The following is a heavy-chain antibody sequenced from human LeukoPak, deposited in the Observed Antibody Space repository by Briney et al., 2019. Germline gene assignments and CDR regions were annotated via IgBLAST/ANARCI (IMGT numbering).Heavy chain of an antibody. CDR3: ARVAQFNYCSGGSCYSGWFDP. CDR2: INHSGST. CDR1: GGSFSGYY. J-gene: IGHJ5*02. V-gene: IGHV4-34*01. D-gene: IGHD2-15*01. Sequence: PSETLSLTCAVYGGSFSGYYWSWIRQPPGKGLEWIGEINHSGSTNYNPSLKSRVTISVDTSKNQFSLKLSSVTAADTAVYYCARVAQFNYCSGGSCYSGWFDPWGQGTLVTVSS.